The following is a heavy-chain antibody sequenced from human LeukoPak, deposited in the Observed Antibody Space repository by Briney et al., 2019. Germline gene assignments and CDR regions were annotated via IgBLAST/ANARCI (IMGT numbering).Heavy chain of an antibody. Sequence: GGSLRLSCAASGFTFSSYWMSWVRQAPGKGLEWVANIKQDGSEKYYVDSVEGRFTISRDNAKNPLYLQMNNLRAEDTAVYYCASRGRGHRNWYFDLWGRGTLVTVSS. CDR2: IKQDGSEK. J-gene: IGHJ2*01. CDR1: GFTFSSYW. CDR3: ASRGRGHRNWYFDL. V-gene: IGHV3-7*01. D-gene: IGHD1-14*01.